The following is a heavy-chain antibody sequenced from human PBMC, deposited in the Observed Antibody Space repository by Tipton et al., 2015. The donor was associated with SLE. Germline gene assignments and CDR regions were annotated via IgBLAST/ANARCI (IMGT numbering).Heavy chain of an antibody. D-gene: IGHD3-9*01. J-gene: IGHJ4*02. CDR3: ARDGPGFSIN. V-gene: IGHV3-7*01. CDR1: GFSVSSNH. Sequence: GSLRLPCAASGFSVSSNHMSWLRQPPGKGLEWVANMKPEGGESHYVDSVQGRFTISRDNAKNLLFLHMNSLTAEDTATYYCARDGPGFSINWGQGTLVTVSS. CDR2: MKPEGGES.